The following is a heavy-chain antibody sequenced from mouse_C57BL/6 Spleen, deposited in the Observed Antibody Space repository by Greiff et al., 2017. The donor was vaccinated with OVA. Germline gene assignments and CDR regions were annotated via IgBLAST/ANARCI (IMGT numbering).Heavy chain of an antibody. CDR1: GFTFTDYY. CDR2: IRNKANGYTT. CDR3: ERYIEWYFEV. J-gene: IGHJ1*03. V-gene: IGHV7-3*01. Sequence: DVKLVESGGGLVQPGGSLSLSCAASGFTFTDYYMSWVRQPPGKALEWLGFIRNKANGYTTEYSASVQGRFTISRDNSQSILYLQMNALRAEDSATYYCERYIEWYFEVWGTGTPVTVPS.